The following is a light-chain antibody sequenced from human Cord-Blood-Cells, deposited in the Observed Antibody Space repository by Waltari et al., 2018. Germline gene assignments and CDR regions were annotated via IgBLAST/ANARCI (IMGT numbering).Light chain of an antibody. CDR1: QGISSY. J-gene: IGKJ4*01. CDR3: QQLNSYTLT. Sequence: DIQLTQSPSFLSASVGDRVTITCRASQGISSYLAWYQQKPGKAPKLLIYAASTLQSRVPARFSGSESGTEFTLTISSLQPEDFATYSCQQLNSYTLTFGGGTKVEIK. CDR2: AAS. V-gene: IGKV1-9*01.